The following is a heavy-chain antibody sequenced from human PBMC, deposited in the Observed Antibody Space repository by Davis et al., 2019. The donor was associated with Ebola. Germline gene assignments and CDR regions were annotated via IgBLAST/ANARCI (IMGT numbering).Heavy chain of an antibody. CDR2: IKQDGGEK. J-gene: IGHJ6*02. D-gene: IGHD3/OR15-3a*01. V-gene: IGHV3-7*03. CDR3: ASGDGRGRSYDMDV. Sequence: GESLKISCAASGFTFSAYSMNWVRQAPGKGPEWVAIIKQDGGEKYYVDSVKGRFTISRDNAKNSLFLQMDSLRDEDTALYYCASGDGRGRSYDMDVWGQGTTVTVSS. CDR1: GFTFSAYS.